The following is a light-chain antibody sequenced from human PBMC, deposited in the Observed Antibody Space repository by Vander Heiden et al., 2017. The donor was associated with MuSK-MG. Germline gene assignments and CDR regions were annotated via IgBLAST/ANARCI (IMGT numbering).Light chain of an antibody. J-gene: IGLJ2*01. V-gene: IGLV3-21*04. CDR2: YDR. CDR1: NIGSKS. Sequence: SYVLTQPPSGSVAPGQTARITCGGNNIGSKSVHWYQQMPGQAPVLVIYYDRDRPSGIPEQFSGSNSGNTATLTISRVEAGDEADYYCQVWDSSSDHVIFGGGTKLTVL. CDR3: QVWDSSSDHVI.